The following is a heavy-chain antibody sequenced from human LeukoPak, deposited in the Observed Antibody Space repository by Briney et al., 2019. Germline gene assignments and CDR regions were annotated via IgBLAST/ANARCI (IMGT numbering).Heavy chain of an antibody. CDR3: ARHLGSGIYARPFDS. CDR1: GFTFSSHG. V-gene: IGHV3-23*01. J-gene: IGHJ4*02. CDR2: ISPSGGIT. Sequence: GGSLRLSCAASGFTFSSHGMNWVRQAPGKGLEWVSGISPSGGITYYTDSVKGRFTISRDNSKNTQSLQMNSLRAEDTAVYYCARHLGSGIYARPFDSWGQGTLVAVSP. D-gene: IGHD3-3*02.